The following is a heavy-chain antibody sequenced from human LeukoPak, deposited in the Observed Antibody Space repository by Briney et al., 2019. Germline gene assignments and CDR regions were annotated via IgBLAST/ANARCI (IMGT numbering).Heavy chain of an antibody. Sequence: PGGSLRLSCAASGFTFSSYAMSWVRQAPGKGLEWVSAISGSGGSTYYADSVKGRFTISRDNSKNTLYLQMNSLRAEDTAVYYXXXXXSRASDAFDIWGQGTMVTVSS. CDR3: XXXXSRASDAFDI. CDR1: GFTFSSYA. D-gene: IGHD2-2*01. V-gene: IGHV3-23*01. CDR2: ISGSGGST. J-gene: IGHJ3*02.